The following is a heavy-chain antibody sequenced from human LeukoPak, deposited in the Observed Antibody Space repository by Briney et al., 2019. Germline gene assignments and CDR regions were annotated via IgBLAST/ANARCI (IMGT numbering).Heavy chain of an antibody. CDR1: GGSISNNY. D-gene: IGHD6-19*01. Sequence: SETLSLTCSVSGGSISNNYWSWIRQPPGRGLEWMGYIFYSGSSDSNPSLKSRVTISVDTSKNQFSLKLTSVTAADTAVYYCARRYSNGWYFDYWGQGTLVTVSS. J-gene: IGHJ4*02. CDR3: ARRYSNGWYFDY. CDR2: IFYSGSS. V-gene: IGHV4-59*08.